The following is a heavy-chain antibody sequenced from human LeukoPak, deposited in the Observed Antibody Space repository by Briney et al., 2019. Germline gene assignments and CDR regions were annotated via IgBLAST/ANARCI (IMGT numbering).Heavy chain of an antibody. CDR1: GFTFSSYW. V-gene: IGHV3-74*01. Sequence: GGSLRLSCAASGFTFSSYWMHWVRQTPGKGLMWVSRIESNGLALYADSVRDRFTISRDNAKNSLYLQLNSLRAEDTAVYYCARDPYSGSYSDYYYYYMDVWGKGTTVTVSS. D-gene: IGHD1-26*01. CDR3: ARDPYSGSYSDYYYYYMDV. J-gene: IGHJ6*03. CDR2: IESNGLA.